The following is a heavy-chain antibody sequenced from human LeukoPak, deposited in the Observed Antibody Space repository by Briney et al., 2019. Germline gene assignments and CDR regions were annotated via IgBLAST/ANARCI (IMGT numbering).Heavy chain of an antibody. CDR1: GGSFSGYY. J-gene: IGHJ4*02. V-gene: IGHV4-34*01. CDR2: INHSRST. CDR3: ARTLSRWDPFDY. D-gene: IGHD1-26*01. Sequence: SETLSLTCGVYGGSFSGYYWSWIRQPPGKGLEWIGEINHSRSTNYNPSLKSRVIISLDTSKNQFSLKLSSVTAADTAVYYCARTLSRWDPFDYWGQGTLVTVSS.